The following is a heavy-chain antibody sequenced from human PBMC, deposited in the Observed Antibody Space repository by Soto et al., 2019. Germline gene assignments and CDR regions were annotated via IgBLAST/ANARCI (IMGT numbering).Heavy chain of an antibody. Sequence: SETLSLTCTVSGGSISSYYWSWIRQPPGKGLEWIGYMYYSGRTNYNPSLKSRVTISVDTSKMQVSLKLSSVTAADTAVYFCARGTPSPLIVRSSRGPWFDPWGQGTLVTVSS. CDR2: MYYSGRT. D-gene: IGHD2-15*01. CDR3: ARGTPSPLIVRSSRGPWFDP. V-gene: IGHV4-59*08. J-gene: IGHJ5*02. CDR1: GGSISSYY.